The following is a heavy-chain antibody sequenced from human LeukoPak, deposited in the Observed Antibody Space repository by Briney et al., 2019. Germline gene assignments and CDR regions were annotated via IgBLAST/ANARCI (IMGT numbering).Heavy chain of an antibody. J-gene: IGHJ6*03. Sequence: SETLSLTCTVSGGSITGYYWSWIRQPAGKGLEWIGRIYSAGSTIYNPSLKSRVTISVDTSKNQFSLKLSSVTAADTAVYYCARDSDYSYMDVWGKGTTVTVSS. CDR1: GGSITGYY. CDR2: IYSAGST. D-gene: IGHD1-26*01. V-gene: IGHV4-4*07. CDR3: ARDSDYSYMDV.